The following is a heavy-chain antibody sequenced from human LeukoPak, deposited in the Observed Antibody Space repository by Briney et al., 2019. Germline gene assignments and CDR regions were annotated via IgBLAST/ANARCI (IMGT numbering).Heavy chain of an antibody. V-gene: IGHV3-30*02. J-gene: IGHJ4*02. CDR2: IRYDGSNK. D-gene: IGHD6-19*01. CDR1: GFTFSSYG. Sequence: PGGSLRLSCAASGFTFSSYGMHWVRQAPGKGLEWVAFIRYDGSNKYYADSVKGRFTISRDNSKNTLYLQMNGLRAEDTAVYYCAKLISPNSSGWYGFDYWGQGTLVTVSS. CDR3: AKLISPNSSGWYGFDY.